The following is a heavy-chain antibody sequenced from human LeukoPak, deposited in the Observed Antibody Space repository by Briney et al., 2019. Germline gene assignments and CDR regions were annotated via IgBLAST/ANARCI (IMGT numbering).Heavy chain of an antibody. D-gene: IGHD6-13*01. CDR2: INHSGST. Sequence: SETLSLTCAVYGGSFSGYYWSWIRQPPGKGLEWIGEINHSGSTNYNPSLKSRVTISVDTSKNQFSLKLSSVTAADTAVYYCARWQQLQGDFDYWGQGTLVTVSS. V-gene: IGHV4-34*01. J-gene: IGHJ4*02. CDR1: GGSFSGYY. CDR3: ARWQQLQGDFDY.